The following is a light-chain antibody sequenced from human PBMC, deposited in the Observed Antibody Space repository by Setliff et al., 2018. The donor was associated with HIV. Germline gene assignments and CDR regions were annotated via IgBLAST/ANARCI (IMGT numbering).Light chain of an antibody. CDR1: SSDVGAYAY. CDR3: ISYRTTSTWV. Sequence: QSALTQHASVSGSPGQSITISCTGTSSDVGAYAYVSWYQQHPGKVPKLMIYDVSNRPSGVSTRFSGSKSGNTASLTISGLQAEDEAHYYCISYRTTSTWVFGGGTKVTVL. CDR2: DVS. V-gene: IGLV2-14*03. J-gene: IGLJ3*02.